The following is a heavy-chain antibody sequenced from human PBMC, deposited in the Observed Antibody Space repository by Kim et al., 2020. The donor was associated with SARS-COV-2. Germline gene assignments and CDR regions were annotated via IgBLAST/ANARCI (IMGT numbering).Heavy chain of an antibody. CDR2: VYQTGSA. J-gene: IGHJ4*02. CDR1: DDSIRSRSYS. D-gene: IGHD3-3*01. Sequence: SETLSLTCTVSDDSIRSRSYSWAWVRQPPGKGLEWIGTVYQTGSAPYARSLRSRVTMSLDTSKNQFSLNLLSTTSADAAVYFCARRLYYDPYYFDSWGQGVLLTVSS. V-gene: IGHV4-39*01. CDR3: ARRLYYDPYYFDS.